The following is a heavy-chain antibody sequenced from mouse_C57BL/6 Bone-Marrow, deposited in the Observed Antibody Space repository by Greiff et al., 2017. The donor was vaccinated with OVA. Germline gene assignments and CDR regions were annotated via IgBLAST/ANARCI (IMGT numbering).Heavy chain of an antibody. CDR1: GFTFSDYY. J-gene: IGHJ4*01. Sequence: EVKLMDSGGGLVQPGGSLKLSCAASGFTFSDYYMYWVRQTPEKRLEWVAYISNGGGSTYYPDTVKGRFTISRDNAKNTLYLQMSRLKSEDTAMYYCARQGIYYAMDYWGQGTSVTVSS. CDR3: ARQGIYYAMDY. V-gene: IGHV5-12*01. CDR2: ISNGGGST. D-gene: IGHD2-14*01.